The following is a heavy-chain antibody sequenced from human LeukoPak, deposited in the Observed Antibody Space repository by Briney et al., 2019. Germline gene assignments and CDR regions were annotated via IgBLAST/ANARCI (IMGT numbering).Heavy chain of an antibody. CDR1: GGSIRSNSYY. CDR3: ATGSSRYYYYMDV. J-gene: IGHJ6*03. V-gene: IGHV4-39*01. CDR2: IYFSGNT. D-gene: IGHD3-10*01. Sequence: PSETLSLTCTVSGGSIRSNSYYWGWIRQPPGKGLEWIGSIYFSGNTYYNPSLKSRVTISVDTSKNQFSLKLSSVTAADTAVYYCATGSSRYYYYMDVWGKGATVTVFS.